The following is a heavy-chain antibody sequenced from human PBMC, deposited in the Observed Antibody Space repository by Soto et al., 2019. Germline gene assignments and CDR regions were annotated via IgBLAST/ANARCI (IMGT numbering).Heavy chain of an antibody. J-gene: IGHJ5*02. CDR3: ARVVEEQLNWFDP. Sequence: GASVKVSCKASGYTFTSYYMHWVRQAPGQGLEWMGRIIPILGIANYAQKFQGRVTITADKSTSTAYMELSSLRSDDTAVYYCARVVEEQLNWFDPWGQGTLVTVSS. CDR2: IIPILGIA. D-gene: IGHD6-13*01. V-gene: IGHV1-69*04. CDR1: GYTFTSYY.